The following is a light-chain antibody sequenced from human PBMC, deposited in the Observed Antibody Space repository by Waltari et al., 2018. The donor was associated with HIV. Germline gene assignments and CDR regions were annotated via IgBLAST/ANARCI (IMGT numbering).Light chain of an antibody. CDR3: GTWDNSLKTVV. J-gene: IGLJ2*01. Sequence: QSVLTQPPSVSAAPGQTVSISCSGFSSNIATNFVSWYHQLPGNAPKLLIFDNNKRPSGIPDRVSASKSGTSATLAITGLQTGDEGDYYCGTWDNSLKTVVFGGGTKVTVL. V-gene: IGLV1-51*01. CDR1: SSNIATNF. CDR2: DNN.